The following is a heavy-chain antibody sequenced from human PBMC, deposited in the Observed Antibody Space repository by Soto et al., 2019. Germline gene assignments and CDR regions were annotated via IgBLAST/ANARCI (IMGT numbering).Heavy chain of an antibody. CDR2: TSHDGSNK. CDR3: AKDISTSRGSYADYFDS. J-gene: IGHJ4*02. Sequence: QVQLVESGGGVVQPGRSLRLSCAASGFTFSNYAMHWVRQAPGKGLEWVAVTSHDGSNKYYADSVKGRFTISRDNPKNTLYLQMDNLRAEYTAVYYCAKDISTSRGSYADYFDSWGQGTLVTVSS. CDR1: GFTFSNYA. V-gene: IGHV3-30*18. D-gene: IGHD1-26*01.